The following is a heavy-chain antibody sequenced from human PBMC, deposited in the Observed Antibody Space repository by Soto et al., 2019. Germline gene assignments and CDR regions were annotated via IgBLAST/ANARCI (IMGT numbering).Heavy chain of an antibody. CDR3: ARGGESSSWPRPFDY. D-gene: IGHD6-13*01. CDR1: GFTFSSYS. Sequence: GGSLRLSCAASGFTFSSYSMNWVRQAPGKGLEWVSYISSSSSSTIYYADSVKGRFTISRDNAKNSLYLQMNSLRAEDTAVYYCARGGESSSWPRPFDYWGQGTLVTVSS. J-gene: IGHJ4*02. CDR2: ISSSSSSTI. V-gene: IGHV3-48*01.